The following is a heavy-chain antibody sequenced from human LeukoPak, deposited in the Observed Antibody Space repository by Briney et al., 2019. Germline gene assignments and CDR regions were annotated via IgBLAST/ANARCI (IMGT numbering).Heavy chain of an antibody. CDR3: ARDGSYVGKQWLVQGGLEKWFDS. D-gene: IGHD6-19*01. Sequence: ASVKVSCKGSGYSFTSYGISWVRQVPGQGLEWMGWISTYDGKTNYAQKFQGRVTMTTDTSTNTAYMELSLTSDDTALYYCARDGSYVGKQWLVQGGLEKWFDSWGQGTLVTVSS. J-gene: IGHJ5*01. CDR1: GYSFTSYG. CDR2: ISTYDGKT. V-gene: IGHV1-18*01.